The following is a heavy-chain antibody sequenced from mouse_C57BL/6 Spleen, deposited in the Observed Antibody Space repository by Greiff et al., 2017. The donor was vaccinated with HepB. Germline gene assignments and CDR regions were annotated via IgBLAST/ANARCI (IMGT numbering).Heavy chain of an antibody. J-gene: IGHJ1*03. V-gene: IGHV1-54*01. CDR3: ARGDYGRSGDWYFDV. Sequence: QVQLQQSGAELVRPGTSVKVSCKASGYAFTNYLIAWVKRRPGQGLEWIGVINPGSGGTNYNEKFKGKATLTADKSSSTAYMQLSSLTSEDTAVCFCARGDYGRSGDWYFDVWGTGTTVTVSS. D-gene: IGHD1-1*01. CDR2: INPGSGGT. CDR1: GYAFTNYL.